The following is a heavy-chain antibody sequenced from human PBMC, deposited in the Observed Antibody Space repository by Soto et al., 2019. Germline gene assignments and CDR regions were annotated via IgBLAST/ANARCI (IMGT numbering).Heavy chain of an antibody. Sequence: PGGSLRIACAASGFTFSSYGMHWVRQAPGKGLEWVAVISYDGSNKYYADSVKGRFTISRDNSKNTLYLQMNSLRAEDTAVYYCAKDESSGWYRLVLFYYYGMDVWGQGTTVTVSS. D-gene: IGHD6-19*01. CDR3: AKDESSGWYRLVLFYYYGMDV. CDR1: GFTFSSYG. CDR2: ISYDGSNK. J-gene: IGHJ6*02. V-gene: IGHV3-30*18.